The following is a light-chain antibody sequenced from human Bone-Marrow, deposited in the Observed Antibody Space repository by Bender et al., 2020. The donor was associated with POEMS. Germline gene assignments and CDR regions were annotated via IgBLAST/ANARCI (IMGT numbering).Light chain of an antibody. Sequence: QSGLAQPASVPASPGRSITIPCTGTSSDIGTYKFVSWYQQYPGKAPKLLIYEGTKRPSGVSSRFSGSKSGNMASLTISGLQAEDEAHYYCSSYAGDTTWLFGGGTKVTVL. J-gene: IGLJ3*02. CDR2: EGT. CDR1: SSDIGTYKF. V-gene: IGLV2-23*01. CDR3: SSYAGDTTWL.